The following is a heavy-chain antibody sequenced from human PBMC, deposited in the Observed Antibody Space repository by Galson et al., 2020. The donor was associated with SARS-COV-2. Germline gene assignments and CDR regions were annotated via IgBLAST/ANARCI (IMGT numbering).Heavy chain of an antibody. J-gene: IGHJ4*02. D-gene: IGHD4-17*01. Sequence: TGGSLRLSCTPSGFTVSTNYMSWVRQAPGKGLEWVSALYSGGTTYYAHSVRGRFTISSDNSTNTVYLQMNSLRAEDTAVYYCARQRDATTIFDYWGQGTLVTVYS. CDR3: ARQRDATTIFDY. CDR2: LYSGGTT. CDR1: GFTVSTNY. V-gene: IGHV3-66*04.